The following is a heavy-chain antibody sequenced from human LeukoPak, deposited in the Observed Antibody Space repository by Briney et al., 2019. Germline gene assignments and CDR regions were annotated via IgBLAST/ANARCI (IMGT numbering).Heavy chain of an antibody. J-gene: IGHJ4*02. CDR1: GDSISTSGYY. CDR3: ARHKGSYSHLDS. Sequence: PSETLSLTCAVSGDSISTSGYYWGWIRQPPGKGLEWIGSIYFSGSTYYNPSLKNRVSISVDTSKNQFSLKLTSVTAADTAVYYCARHKGSYSHLDSWGQGTLVTVSS. CDR2: IYFSGST. D-gene: IGHD1-26*01. V-gene: IGHV4-39*01.